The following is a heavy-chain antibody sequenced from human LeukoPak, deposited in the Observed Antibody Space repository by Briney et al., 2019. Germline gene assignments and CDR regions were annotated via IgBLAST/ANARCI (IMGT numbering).Heavy chain of an antibody. J-gene: IGHJ3*02. CDR2: IYYSGST. D-gene: IGHD2-2*01. V-gene: IGHV4-59*08. CDR3: ARRQYCTSSRCFLAFDI. CDR1: GGSINNYH. Sequence: SETLSLTCAVSGGSINNYHWGWIRQPPGKGLEWIGYIYYSGSTNYNPSLKSRVTISVDTSKNEFSLRLSSVTAADTAVYYCARRQYCTSSRCFLAFDIWGQGTMVTVSP.